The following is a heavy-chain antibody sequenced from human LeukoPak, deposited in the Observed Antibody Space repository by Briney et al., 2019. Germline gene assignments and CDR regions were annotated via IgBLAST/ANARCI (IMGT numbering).Heavy chain of an antibody. CDR2: IIPIFGTA. CDR1: GGTFSSYA. J-gene: IGHJ4*02. D-gene: IGHD3-22*01. V-gene: IGHV1-69*05. CDR3: ARAVLRSDYYDSSGYYWDY. Sequence: ASVKVSCKASGGTFSSYAISWVRQAPGQGLEWMGRIIPIFGTANYAQKFQGRVTITTDESTSTAYMELSSLRSEDTAVYYCARAVLRSDYYDSSGYYWDYWGQGTLVTVSS.